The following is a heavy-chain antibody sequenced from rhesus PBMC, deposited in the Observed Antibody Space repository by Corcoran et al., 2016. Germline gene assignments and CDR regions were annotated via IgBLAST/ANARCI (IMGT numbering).Heavy chain of an antibody. V-gene: IGHV4S2*01. D-gene: IGHD3-16*01. J-gene: IGHJ4*01. CDR2: IYGRGGSN. Sequence: QVQLQESGPGLVKPSETLPLTCAVSGASISSNYWSWIRQAPGKGLEWIGRIYGRGGSNDYNPSLKSRVPISIDTSKNQFSLRLSAVTAADTAVYYCVRDSGYYSGSYGFDYWGQGVLVTVSS. CDR3: VRDSGYYSGSYGFDY. CDR1: GASISSNY.